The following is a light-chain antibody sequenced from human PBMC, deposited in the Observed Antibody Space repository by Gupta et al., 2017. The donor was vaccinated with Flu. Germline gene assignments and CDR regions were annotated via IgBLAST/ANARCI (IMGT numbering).Light chain of an antibody. CDR3: QATKGGPVV. J-gene: IGLJ2*01. V-gene: IGLV3-1*01. CDR1: KLGDTY. CDR2: KDS. Sequence: SYALTQPPSVSVSSGQTATITCSGEKLGDTYVYWYQQKSGQPPLLIIYKDSKRPAGIPERFSGSASGTTATLTITETEAADEDYYYSQATKGGPVVFGGGTRLTVL.